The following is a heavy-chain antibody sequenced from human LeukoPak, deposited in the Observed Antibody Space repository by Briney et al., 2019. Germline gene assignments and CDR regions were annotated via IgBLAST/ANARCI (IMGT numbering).Heavy chain of an antibody. Sequence: GGSLRLYCAASGFTFSRYGMHWVRQAPGKGLEWVAFLRYDGRNKYSADSLKGRFTISRDNSKNTLYLQMNSLRAEDTAVYYCAKRYSSQSYYYYYYMDVWGKGTTVTISS. D-gene: IGHD6-13*01. CDR2: LRYDGRNK. CDR1: GFTFSRYG. CDR3: AKRYSSQSYYYYYYMDV. J-gene: IGHJ6*03. V-gene: IGHV3-30*02.